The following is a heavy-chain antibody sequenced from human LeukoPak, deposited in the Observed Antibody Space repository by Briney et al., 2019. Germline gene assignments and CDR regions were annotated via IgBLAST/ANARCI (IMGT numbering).Heavy chain of an antibody. CDR2: IKPDGSEK. CDR1: GFTFSSYG. V-gene: IGHV3-7*01. CDR3: ATGYCSSTTCYRSRFDY. J-gene: IGHJ4*02. Sequence: GGSLRLSCAASGFTFSSYGMHWVRQAPGKGLEWVANIKPDGSEKYYVDSVKGRFTISRDNGENSLYLQINSLRAEDTAVYYCATGYCSSTTCYRSRFDYWGQGTLVTVSS. D-gene: IGHD2-2*01.